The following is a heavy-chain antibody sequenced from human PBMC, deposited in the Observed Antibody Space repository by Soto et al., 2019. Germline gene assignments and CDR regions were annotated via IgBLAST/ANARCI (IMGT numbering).Heavy chain of an antibody. V-gene: IGHV4-30-2*01. D-gene: IGHD1-26*01. CDR2: IYHSGST. J-gene: IGHJ4*02. Sequence: SETLSLTCAVSGGSISSGGYSWSWIRQPPGKGLEWIGYIYHSGSTYYDPSLKSRVTISVDRSKNQFSLKLSSVTAADTAVYYCARGRGSYGYYFDYWGQGTLVTVSS. CDR3: ARGRGSYGYYFDY. CDR1: GGSISSGGYS.